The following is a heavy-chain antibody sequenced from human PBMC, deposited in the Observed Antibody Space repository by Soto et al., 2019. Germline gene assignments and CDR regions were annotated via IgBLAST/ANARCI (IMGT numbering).Heavy chain of an antibody. V-gene: IGHV4-4*07. Sequence: PSETLSLTCTVSGGSISSYYWSWIRQPAGKGLEWIGRIYTSGSTNYNPSLKSRVTMSVDTSKNQFSLKLSSVTAADTAVYYCAREQNYYGSGSYFDPWGQGTLVTVSS. CDR2: IYTSGST. CDR3: AREQNYYGSGSYFDP. D-gene: IGHD3-10*01. J-gene: IGHJ5*02. CDR1: GGSISSYY.